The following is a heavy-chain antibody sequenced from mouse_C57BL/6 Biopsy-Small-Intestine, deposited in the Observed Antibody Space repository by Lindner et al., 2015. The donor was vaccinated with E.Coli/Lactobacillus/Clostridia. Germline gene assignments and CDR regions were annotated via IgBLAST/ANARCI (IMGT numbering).Heavy chain of an antibody. CDR1: GYAFSSSW. CDR2: IYPGDGDT. Sequence: VQLQESGPELVKPGASVKISCKASGYAFSSSWMNWVKQRPGKGLEWIGRIYPGDGDTNYNGKFKGKATLTADKSPSTAYMQLSSLTSEDSAVYFCARGGYGSSYDYWGQGTTLTVSS. D-gene: IGHD1-1*01. CDR3: ARGGYGSSYDY. J-gene: IGHJ2*01. V-gene: IGHV1-82*01.